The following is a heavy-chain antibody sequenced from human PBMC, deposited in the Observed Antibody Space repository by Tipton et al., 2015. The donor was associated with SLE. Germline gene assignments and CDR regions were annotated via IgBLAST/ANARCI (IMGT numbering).Heavy chain of an antibody. CDR1: GGSISSYY. V-gene: IGHV4-34*01. CDR3: ASRGAAAAPGWYFDL. D-gene: IGHD6-13*01. Sequence: TLSLTCTVSGGSISSYYWSWFRQPPGKGLEWIGEINHSGSTNYNPSLKSRVTISVDTSKNQFTLKLSSVTAADTAVYYCASRGAAAAPGWYFDLWGRGTLVTVSS. CDR2: INHSGST. J-gene: IGHJ2*01.